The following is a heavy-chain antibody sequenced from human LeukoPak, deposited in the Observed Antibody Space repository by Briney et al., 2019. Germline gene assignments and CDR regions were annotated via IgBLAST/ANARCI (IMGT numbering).Heavy chain of an antibody. CDR2: INHSGST. Sequence: SETLSLTCAVYGGSFSGYYWSWIRQPPGKGLEWIGEINHSGSTNYNPSLKSRVTISVDTSKNQFFLKLSSVTAADTAVYYCARGPYYDILTGYYHTNYFDYWGQGTLVTVSS. CDR3: ARGPYYDILTGYYHTNYFDY. J-gene: IGHJ4*02. D-gene: IGHD3-9*01. CDR1: GGSFSGYY. V-gene: IGHV4-34*01.